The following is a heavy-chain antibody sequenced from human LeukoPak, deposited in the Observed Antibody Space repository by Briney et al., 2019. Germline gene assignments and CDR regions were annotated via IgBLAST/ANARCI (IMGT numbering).Heavy chain of an antibody. J-gene: IGHJ4*02. CDR1: GGSISGSSYY. CDR3: AISANYDFWSGYYRGRAFDY. CDR2: IYYSGST. V-gene: IGHV4-39*07. D-gene: IGHD3-3*01. Sequence: SETLSLTCTVSGGSISGSSYYWGWIRQPPGKGLEWIGSIYYSGSTYYNPSLKSRVTISVDTSKNQFSLKLSSVTAADTAVYYCAISANYDFWSGYYRGRAFDYWGQGTLVTVSS.